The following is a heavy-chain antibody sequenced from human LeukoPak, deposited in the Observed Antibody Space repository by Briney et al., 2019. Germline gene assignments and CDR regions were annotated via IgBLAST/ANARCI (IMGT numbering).Heavy chain of an antibody. CDR3: ARAHRVAYYYGSGGYYNEYYYYGMDV. CDR1: GGSFSGYY. J-gene: IGHJ6*02. D-gene: IGHD3-10*01. CDR2: INHSGST. Sequence: SETLSLTCAVYGGSFSGYYWSWIRQPPGKGLEWIGEINHSGSTNYNPSLKSRVTISVDTSKNQFSLKLSSVTAADTAVYYCARAHRVAYYYGSGGYYNEYYYYGMDVWGQGTTVTVSS. V-gene: IGHV4-34*01.